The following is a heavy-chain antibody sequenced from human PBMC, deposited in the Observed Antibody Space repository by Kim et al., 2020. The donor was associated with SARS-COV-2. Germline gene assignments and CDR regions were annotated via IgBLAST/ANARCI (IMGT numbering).Heavy chain of an antibody. CDR3: ARDPGFDY. CDR1: GGSISSYY. J-gene: IGHJ4*02. Sequence: SETLSLTCTVSGGSISSYYWSWIRQPPGKGLEWIGYIYYSGSTNYNPSLKSRVTISVDTSKNQFSLKLSSVTAADTAVYYCARDPGFDYWGQGTLVTVSS. CDR2: IYYSGST. V-gene: IGHV4-59*01.